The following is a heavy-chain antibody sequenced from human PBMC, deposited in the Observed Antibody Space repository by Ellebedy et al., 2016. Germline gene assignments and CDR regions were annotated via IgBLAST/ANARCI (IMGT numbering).Heavy chain of an antibody. CDR3: ATDRSSGWYPVDF. CDR2: ISFDGSNK. V-gene: IGHV3-30*03. CDR1: GFAFSSYG. Sequence: GGSLRLXCATSGFAFSSYGMHWVRQAPGKGLECVAVISFDGSNKYYADSVKGRFTVSRDNSKNTVYLQMNGLRSEDTGVYYCATDRSSGWYPVDFWGQGTLVIVSS. J-gene: IGHJ4*02. D-gene: IGHD6-19*01.